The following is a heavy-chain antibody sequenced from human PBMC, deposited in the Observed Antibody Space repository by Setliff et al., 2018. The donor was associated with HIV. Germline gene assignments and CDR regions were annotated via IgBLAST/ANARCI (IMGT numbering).Heavy chain of an antibody. D-gene: IGHD3-10*01. J-gene: IGHJ6*03. V-gene: IGHV4-39*07. CDR3: ARARGLLPYYYLDV. CDR2: IYYSGST. CDR1: GGSISSSSYY. Sequence: PSKTLSLTCTVSGGSISSSSYYWGWIRQPPGKGLEWIGSIYYSGSTYYNPSLKSRVTMSVDTSKNQFSLKLSSVTAADTAVYYCARARGLLPYYYLDVWGKGTTVTVSS.